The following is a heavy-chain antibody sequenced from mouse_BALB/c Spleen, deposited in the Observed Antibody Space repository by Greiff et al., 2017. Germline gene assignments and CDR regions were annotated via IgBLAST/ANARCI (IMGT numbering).Heavy chain of an antibody. J-gene: IGHJ4*01. D-gene: IGHD3-1*01. CDR2: IHYSGST. Sequence: EVQLQESGPDLVKPSQSLSLTCTVTGYSITSGYSWPWIRQFPGNTLAWMGYIHYSGSTNYNPSLKSRISITRDTSKNQFFLQLNSVTTEDTATYYCARLELGLGAMDYWGQGTSVTVAS. V-gene: IGHV3-1*02. CDR1: GYSITSGYS. CDR3: ARLELGLGAMDY.